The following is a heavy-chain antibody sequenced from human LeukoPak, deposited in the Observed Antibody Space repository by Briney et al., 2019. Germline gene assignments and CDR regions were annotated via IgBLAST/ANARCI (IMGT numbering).Heavy chain of an antibody. D-gene: IGHD2-8*01. CDR2: MNPNSGDT. CDR1: GYTFSGSY. Sequence: VASVKVSCKASGYTFSGSYIHWVRQAPGQGLEWMGRMNPNSGDTNFAQTFQGRVTMTRDTSITTAYMELSSLTSDDTAVYFCARSAEHCNNGVCFTDYYMDVWGKGTTVTVSS. J-gene: IGHJ6*03. CDR3: ARSAEHCNNGVCFTDYYMDV. V-gene: IGHV1-2*06.